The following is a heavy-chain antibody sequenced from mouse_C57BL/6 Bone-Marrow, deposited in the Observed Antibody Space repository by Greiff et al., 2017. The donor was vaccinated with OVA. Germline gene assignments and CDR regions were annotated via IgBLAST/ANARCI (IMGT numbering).Heavy chain of an antibody. CDR2: IDPSDSYT. CDR1: GYTFTSYW. Sequence: VQLQRSGAELAKPGASVKLSCKASGYTFTSYWMHWVKQRPGQGLEWIGEIDPSDSYTNYNQKFKGKATLTVDTSSSTAYMQLSSLTSEDSAVYYCAREAYYSNYGYAMDYWGQGTSVTVSS. D-gene: IGHD2-5*01. V-gene: IGHV1-50*01. CDR3: AREAYYSNYGYAMDY. J-gene: IGHJ4*01.